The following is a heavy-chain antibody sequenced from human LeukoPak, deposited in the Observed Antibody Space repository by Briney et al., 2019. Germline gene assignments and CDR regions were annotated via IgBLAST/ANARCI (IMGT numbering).Heavy chain of an antibody. CDR1: GGSVSSGSYY. D-gene: IGHD3-16*01. J-gene: IGHJ6*04. V-gene: IGHV4-61*01. CDR3: ARDLGRSDGMDV. CDR2: IYYSGST. Sequence: SETLSLTCTVSGGSVSSGSYYWSWIRQPSGKGLEWIGYIYYSGSTNYNPSLKSRVTISVDTSKNQFSLKLSSVTAADTAVYYCARDLGRSDGMDVWGKGTTVTVSS.